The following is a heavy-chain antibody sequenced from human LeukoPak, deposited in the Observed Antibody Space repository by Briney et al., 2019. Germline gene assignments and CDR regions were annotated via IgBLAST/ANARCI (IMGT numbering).Heavy chain of an antibody. CDR1: GGSISSSSYY. CDR3: ARKGGKSTYLPHFSYYMDV. V-gene: IGHV4-39*07. D-gene: IGHD4-23*01. Sequence: SETLSLTCTVSGGSISSSSYYWGWIRQPPGKGLEWIGSIYYSGSTYYNPSLKSRVTISVDTSKNQFSLRLRSVTAADTAVYYCARKGGKSTYLPHFSYYMDVWGEGTTVIVSS. CDR2: IYYSGST. J-gene: IGHJ6*03.